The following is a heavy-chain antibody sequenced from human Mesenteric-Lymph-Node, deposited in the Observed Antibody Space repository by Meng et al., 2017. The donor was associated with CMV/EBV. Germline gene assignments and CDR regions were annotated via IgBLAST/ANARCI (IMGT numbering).Heavy chain of an antibody. CDR1: SISSSTYY. CDR2: IYYSGST. V-gene: IGHV4-39*07. D-gene: IGHD3-10*01. J-gene: IGHJ4*02. Sequence: SISSSTYYWGWIRQPPGKGLEWIASIYYSGSTYYNPSLKSRVTISVDTSKNQFSLNLNSVTAADTAVYYCTRREIYGSGIYIQFDSWSQGTLVTVSS. CDR3: TRREIYGSGIYIQFDS.